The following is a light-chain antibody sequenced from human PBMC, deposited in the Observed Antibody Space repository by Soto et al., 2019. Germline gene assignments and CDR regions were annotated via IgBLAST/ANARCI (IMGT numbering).Light chain of an antibody. CDR2: NVN. CDR3: SSYTRSSTFV. J-gene: IGLJ1*01. Sequence: QSVLTQPASVSGSPEQSITISCTGSSSDVGGYNYVSWYQQHPGKVPKLMIYNVNNRPSGVSNRFSGSKSGNTASLTISGLQTEDEADYYCSSYTRSSTFVFGTGTKVTVL. V-gene: IGLV2-14*03. CDR1: SSDVGGYNY.